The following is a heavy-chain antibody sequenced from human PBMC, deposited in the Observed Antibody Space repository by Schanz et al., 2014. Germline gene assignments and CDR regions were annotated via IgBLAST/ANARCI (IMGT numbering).Heavy chain of an antibody. J-gene: IGHJ5*02. Sequence: QVQLVQSGAEMKKPGASVKVSCKASGYTFSNDDINWVRQAIGQGLEWMGWISPYNGNTNYAQKLQGRVTITADKSTTTAYMELNSLNSDDTAVYYCATLDYADSVSWGQGTLVTVSS. D-gene: IGHD4-17*01. CDR2: ISPYNGNT. CDR3: ATLDYADSVS. CDR1: GYTFSNDD. V-gene: IGHV1-18*01.